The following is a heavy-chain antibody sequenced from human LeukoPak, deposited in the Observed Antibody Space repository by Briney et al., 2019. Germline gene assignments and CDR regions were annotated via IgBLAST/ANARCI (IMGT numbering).Heavy chain of an antibody. CDR1: GGSISSSNW. V-gene: IGHV4-4*02. CDR3: ARLGRVMEYSSGWYPPTSYYYYMDV. J-gene: IGHJ6*03. D-gene: IGHD6-19*01. Sequence: SETLSLTCAVSGGSISSSNWWSWVRQPPGKGLEWIGEINHSGSTNYNPSLKSRVTISVDTSKNQFSLKLSSVTSADTAVYYCARLGRVMEYSSGWYPPTSYYYYMDVWGKGTTVTISS. CDR2: INHSGST.